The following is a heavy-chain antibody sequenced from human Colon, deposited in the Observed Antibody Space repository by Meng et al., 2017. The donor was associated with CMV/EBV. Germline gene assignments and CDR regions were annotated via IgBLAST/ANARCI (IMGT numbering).Heavy chain of an antibody. V-gene: IGHV4-39*07. Sequence: SETLSLTCTVSGGSISSSLKYWAWIRQPPGKGLEWIGNLYYTGTTYYNPSLKSRLTLSLDTSRNQFSLQLTSMTASDTAIYYCAGAGHLATSSFDPWGQGTLVTVSS. CDR1: GGSISSSLKY. CDR3: AGAGHLATSSFDP. D-gene: IGHD3-10*01. J-gene: IGHJ5*02. CDR2: LYYTGTT.